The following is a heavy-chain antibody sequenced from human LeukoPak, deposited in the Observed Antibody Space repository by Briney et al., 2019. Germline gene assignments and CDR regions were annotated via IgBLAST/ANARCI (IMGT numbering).Heavy chain of an antibody. Sequence: GGSLRLSCAASGFTFSNYAMTWVRQAPGKGLEWVSAISGSGSSTYYADSVKGRFTISRDNSKNTLYLQMNSLRAEDTAVYYCARGGSSSSNWYFDLWGRGTLVTVSS. CDR2: ISGSGSST. V-gene: IGHV3-23*01. CDR3: ARGGSSSSNWYFDL. CDR1: GFTFSNYA. D-gene: IGHD6-13*01. J-gene: IGHJ2*01.